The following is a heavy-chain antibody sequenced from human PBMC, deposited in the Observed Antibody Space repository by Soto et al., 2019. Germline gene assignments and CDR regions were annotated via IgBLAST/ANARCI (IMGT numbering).Heavy chain of an antibody. Sequence: EVQLVESGGGLVQPGGSRRVSCAASGFSFSNYAMNWVRQAPGKGLEWVSYISIGSGSIFYADSVKGRFTISRDDAKNSLYMQMNTLRDEDTAVYYCVREDRGAFDFWGQWTMVTVSS. CDR2: ISIGSGSI. CDR1: GFSFSNYA. J-gene: IGHJ3*01. V-gene: IGHV3-48*02. D-gene: IGHD2-15*01. CDR3: VREDRGAFDF.